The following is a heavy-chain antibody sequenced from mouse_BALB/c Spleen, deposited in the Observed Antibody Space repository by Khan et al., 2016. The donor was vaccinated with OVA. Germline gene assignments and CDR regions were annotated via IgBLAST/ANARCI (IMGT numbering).Heavy chain of an antibody. CDR2: ISTYYGDA. CDR3: ARGGGGDRFLY. J-gene: IGHJ3*01. CDR1: GYTFTDFT. V-gene: IGHV1S137*01. Sequence: QVQLQQSGAELVRPGVSVKISCKGSGYTFTDFTMHWVKQSHAMSLEWIGVISTYYGDADYNQKFKGKATMTVDKSSNTAYMDLARLTSEASAIYYWARGGGGDRFLYWGQGTLVTVSA.